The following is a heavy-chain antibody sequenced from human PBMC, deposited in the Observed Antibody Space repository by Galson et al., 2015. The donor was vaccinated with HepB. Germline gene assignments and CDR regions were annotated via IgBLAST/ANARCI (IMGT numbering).Heavy chain of an antibody. D-gene: IGHD1-26*01. CDR2: IDPRDSYT. V-gene: IGHV5-10-1*01. Sequence: QSGAEVKKPGESLRISRKGSGTYWITWVRQMPGKGLEWMGRIDPRDSYTNYSPSFQGHVTFSVDKSTATAYLQWSSLKASDTAMYYCASHSGNYLDVFDTWGQGTWVFVSS. J-gene: IGHJ3*02. CDR3: ASHSGNYLDVFDT. CDR1: GTYW.